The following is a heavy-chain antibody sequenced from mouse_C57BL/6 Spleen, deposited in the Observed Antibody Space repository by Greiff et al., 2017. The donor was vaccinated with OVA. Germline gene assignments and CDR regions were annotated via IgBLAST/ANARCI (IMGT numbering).Heavy chain of an antibody. Sequence: VQLQQSGAELVKPGASVKISCKASGYAFSSYWMNWVKQRPGKGLEWIGQIYPGDGDTNYNGKFKGKATLTADKSSSTAYMQRSSLTSEDSAVYFCARPGKTRWYFDVWGTGTTVTVSS. CDR3: ARPGKTRWYFDV. V-gene: IGHV1-80*01. J-gene: IGHJ1*03. CDR1: GYAFSSYW. CDR2: IYPGDGDT. D-gene: IGHD3-3*01.